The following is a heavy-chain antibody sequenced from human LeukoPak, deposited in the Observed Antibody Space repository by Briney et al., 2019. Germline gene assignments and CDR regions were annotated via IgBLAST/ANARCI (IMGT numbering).Heavy chain of an antibody. Sequence: GGSLSLSCAASGFTLSSYDMSWVRQAPGKGLEWVSSITLSGGNTFYADSVMGRFTVSRDNSKNTLYLQMNSLRAEDTAVYYCASADSSAYSTGRNFDYWGQGTLDTVSS. CDR1: GFTLSSYD. V-gene: IGHV3-23*01. J-gene: IGHJ4*02. D-gene: IGHD3-22*01. CDR2: ITLSGGNT. CDR3: ASADSSAYSTGRNFDY.